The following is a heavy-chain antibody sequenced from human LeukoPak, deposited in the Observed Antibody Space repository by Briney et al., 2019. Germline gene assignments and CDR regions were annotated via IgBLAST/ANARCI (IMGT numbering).Heavy chain of an antibody. CDR1: GGSISSSSYY. D-gene: IGHD6-13*01. J-gene: IGHJ6*03. V-gene: IGHV4-39*07. CDR2: IYYSGST. Sequence: KPSETLSLTCTVSGGSISSSSYYWGWIRQPPGKGLEWIGSIYYSGSTYYNPSLKSRVTISVDTSKNQFSLKLSSVTAADTAVYYCARVVSSSWLTRGHNYYYYYMDVWGKGTTVTVSS. CDR3: ARVVSSSWLTRGHNYYYYYMDV.